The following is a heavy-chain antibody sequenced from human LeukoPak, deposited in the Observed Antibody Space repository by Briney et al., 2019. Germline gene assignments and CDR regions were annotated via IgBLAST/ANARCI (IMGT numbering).Heavy chain of an antibody. V-gene: IGHV3-13*01. Sequence: PGGALRLSCAASGFTFSGYEMHCGRQGTGEGLEWVSSIGTAGDTYYPGSVKGRFTISRDNAKNSLYLQMNSLRAGDTAVYYCARGSDGIIDYWGQGTLVTVSS. D-gene: IGHD1-14*01. CDR3: ARGSDGIIDY. CDR1: GFTFSGYE. J-gene: IGHJ4*02. CDR2: IGTAGDT.